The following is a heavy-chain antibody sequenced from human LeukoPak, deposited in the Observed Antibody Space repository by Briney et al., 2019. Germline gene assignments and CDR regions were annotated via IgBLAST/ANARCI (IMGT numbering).Heavy chain of an antibody. D-gene: IGHD6-19*01. CDR1: ACSTSSYY. CDR2: IYYSGST. Sequence: SETLSLACTVSACSTSSYYRGWIRQPPGKGLEWIGYIYYSGSTNYNPSLKSRVTISVDTSKNQFSLKLSSVTAADTAVYYCARQSGWYYFDYWGQGTLVTVSS. J-gene: IGHJ4*02. CDR3: ARQSGWYYFDY. V-gene: IGHV4-59*08.